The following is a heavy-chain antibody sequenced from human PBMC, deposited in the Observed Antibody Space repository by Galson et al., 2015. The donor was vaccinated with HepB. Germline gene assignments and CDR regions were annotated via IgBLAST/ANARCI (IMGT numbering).Heavy chain of an antibody. CDR3: TRAPHNSGSYQGPYYYYGMDV. CDR2: IRSKAYGGTT. V-gene: IGHV3-49*04. CDR1: GFTFGDYA. J-gene: IGHJ6*02. D-gene: IGHD1-26*01. Sequence: SLRLSCAASGFTFGDYAMSWVRQAPGKGLGWVGFIRSKAYGGTTEYAASVKGRFTISRDDSKSIAYLQMNSLKTEDTAVYYCTRAPHNSGSYQGPYYYYGMDVWGQGTTVTVSS.